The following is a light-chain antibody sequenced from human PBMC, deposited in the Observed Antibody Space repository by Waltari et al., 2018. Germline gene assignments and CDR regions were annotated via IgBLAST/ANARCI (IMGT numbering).Light chain of an antibody. CDR2: GVN. Sequence: QSVLTQPPSVSGAPGQRVTISCTGGGSNIGAGYDVHWYRQLPGTAPELLIYGVNNRPSGVPYRFFGSLSGTSASLAITGLQAEDEADYYCQSYDTSLSVVFGGGTKLTV. V-gene: IGLV1-40*01. CDR1: GSNIGAGYD. CDR3: QSYDTSLSVV. J-gene: IGLJ2*01.